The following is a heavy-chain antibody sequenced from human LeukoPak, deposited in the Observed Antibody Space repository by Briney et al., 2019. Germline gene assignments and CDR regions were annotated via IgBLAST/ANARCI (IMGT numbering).Heavy chain of an antibody. CDR1: GFTFSSYW. Sequence: GWSLRLSCAASGFTFSSYWMHWVRQAPGQGLVWLSRINSDGSNTMYADSVKGRFNISRDNAKNTLYLQMNSLRAEDTAVYYCARVPDGSVNYWGQGTLVTVSS. J-gene: IGHJ4*02. D-gene: IGHD3-10*01. CDR2: INSDGSNT. CDR3: ARVPDGSVNY. V-gene: IGHV3-74*03.